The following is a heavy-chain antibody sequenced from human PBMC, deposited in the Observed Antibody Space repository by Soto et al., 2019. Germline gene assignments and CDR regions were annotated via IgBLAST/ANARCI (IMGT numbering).Heavy chain of an antibody. J-gene: IGHJ6*02. D-gene: IGHD6-6*01. CDR1: GFTFSSYS. Sequence: GGSLRLSCAASGFTFSSYSMNWARQAPGKGLEWVSSISSSSSYIYYADSVKGRFTISRDNAKNSLYLQMNSLRAEDTAVYYCARGNSSSWYYYYYGMDVWGQGTTVTV. CDR3: ARGNSSSWYYYYYGMDV. V-gene: IGHV3-21*01. CDR2: ISSSSSYI.